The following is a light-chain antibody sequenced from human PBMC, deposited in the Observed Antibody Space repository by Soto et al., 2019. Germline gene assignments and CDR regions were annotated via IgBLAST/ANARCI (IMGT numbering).Light chain of an antibody. CDR3: QQLSRYPLT. Sequence: DIQLTQSPSVLSASVGDTFTITRRASQALSNYLAWYQQKPGKAPDLLIYSASTLQSGVPSRFSGSGSETEFSLTIRALQPEDFATYYCQQLSRYPLTFGGGTKVDIK. V-gene: IGKV1-9*01. CDR1: QALSNY. CDR2: SAS. J-gene: IGKJ4*01.